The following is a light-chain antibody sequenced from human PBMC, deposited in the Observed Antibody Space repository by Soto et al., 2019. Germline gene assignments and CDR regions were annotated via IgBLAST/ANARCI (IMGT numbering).Light chain of an antibody. CDR1: QSISNW. CDR3: QQYNSYWGT. Sequence: DIQMTQSPSTLSASVGDRVTITCRASQSISNWLAWYQQKQGKAPKLLIYDASSLESGVPSRFRGSGSGTEFTLTISSLQPDDFETYYCQQYNSYWGTFGQGTKVEIK. CDR2: DAS. V-gene: IGKV1-5*01. J-gene: IGKJ1*01.